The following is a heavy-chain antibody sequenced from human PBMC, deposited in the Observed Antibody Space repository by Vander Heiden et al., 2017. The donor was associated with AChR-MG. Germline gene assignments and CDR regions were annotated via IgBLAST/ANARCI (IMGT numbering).Heavy chain of an antibody. D-gene: IGHD3-22*01. J-gene: IGHJ4*02. CDR3: GRLVAYDNSGYSLVGGRFFDY. CDR2: LYYSGST. CDR1: GGSIRSSSYY. V-gene: IGHV4-39*01. Sequence: QLQLQESGSGLVKPSETLSLTCTVSGGSIRSSSYYWGWIRPPPGKGLEWIGSLYYSGSTYYNPSLKSRVTISVDTSRNQFSLSLSSVTAADTAVYYCGRLVAYDNSGYSLVGGRFFDYWGQGILVTISS.